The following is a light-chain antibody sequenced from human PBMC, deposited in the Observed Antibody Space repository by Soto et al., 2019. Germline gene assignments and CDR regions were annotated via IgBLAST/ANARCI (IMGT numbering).Light chain of an antibody. V-gene: IGKV1-39*01. J-gene: IGKJ3*01. Sequence: EIQMTQSPSSLSASVGDRVTITCQASQDIKKFLNWYHQKPGKAPKLLIYDASNLDTGVPSRFSGSGSGTDFTLTISSLQPEDFATYYCQQSYSTPLTFGPGTKVAIK. CDR1: QDIKKF. CDR2: DAS. CDR3: QQSYSTPLT.